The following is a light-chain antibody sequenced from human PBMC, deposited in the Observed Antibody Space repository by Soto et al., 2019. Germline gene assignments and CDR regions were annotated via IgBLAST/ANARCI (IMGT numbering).Light chain of an antibody. CDR2: DAS. J-gene: IGKJ1*01. Sequence: ALAQSPVALSLSPGERATLSCRASQSVSTDLAWYQQKPGQAPRLLIYDASNRATGIPVRFAGSGSGTDFALTISSLEPEDFAVYYCQQYGHSPRTFGQGTKVEVK. CDR1: QSVSTD. V-gene: IGKV3-11*01. CDR3: QQYGHSPRT.